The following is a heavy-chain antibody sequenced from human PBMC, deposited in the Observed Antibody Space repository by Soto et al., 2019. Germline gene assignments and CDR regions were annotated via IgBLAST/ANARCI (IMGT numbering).Heavy chain of an antibody. J-gene: IGHJ4*02. V-gene: IGHV4-30-2*01. D-gene: IGHD4-17*01. CDR3: ARGTTTVTTFDY. CDR1: GGSISSGGYS. CDR2: IYYSGST. Sequence: SETLSLTCAVSGGSISSGGYSWSWIRQPPGKGLEWIGYIYYSGSTYYNPSLKSRVTISVDRSKNQLSLKLSSVTAADTAVYYCARGTTTVTTFDYWGQGTLVTVSS.